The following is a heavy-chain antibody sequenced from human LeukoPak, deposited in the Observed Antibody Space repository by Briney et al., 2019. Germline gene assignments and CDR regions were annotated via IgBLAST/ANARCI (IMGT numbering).Heavy chain of an antibody. CDR3: AREPSGTGGFDF. CDR1: GYTLTAYY. CDR2: ISPDGVTT. J-gene: IGHJ4*02. Sequence: ASVKVSCKASGYTLTAYYMHWVRQAPGQGLEWMGVISPDGVTTFYAQRFQGRVTLTRGMSTSTVYMDLSSLIYEDTAVYFCAREPSGTGGFDFWAPGTLVTVS. V-gene: IGHV1-46*01. D-gene: IGHD1-1*01.